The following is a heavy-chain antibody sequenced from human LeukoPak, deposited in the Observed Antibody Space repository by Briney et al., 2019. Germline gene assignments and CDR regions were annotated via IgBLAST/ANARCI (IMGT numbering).Heavy chain of an antibody. CDR3: ARDRYCSSTSCYGGGY. CDR2: IYHSGST. J-gene: IGHJ4*02. CDR1: GYSISSGYY. D-gene: IGHD2-2*01. V-gene: IGHV4-38-2*02. Sequence: PSETLSLTCAVSGYSISSGYYWGWIRQPPGKWLEWIGSIYHSGSTYYNPSLKSRVTISVDTSKNQFSLKLSSVTAADTAVYYCARDRYCSSTSCYGGGYWGQGTLVTVSS.